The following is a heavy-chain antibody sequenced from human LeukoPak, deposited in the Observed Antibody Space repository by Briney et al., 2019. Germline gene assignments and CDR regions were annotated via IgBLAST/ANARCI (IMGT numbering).Heavy chain of an antibody. D-gene: IGHD4-17*01. V-gene: IGHV3-23*01. CDR3: AKDSPYGDYVLVIFDI. J-gene: IGHJ3*02. CDR1: GFTFSSYA. Sequence: PGGSLRLSCAASGFTFSSYAMSWVRQVPGKGLEWVSAISGSGGSTYYADSVKGRFTISRDNSKNTLYLQMNSLRAEDTAVYYCAKDSPYGDYVLVIFDIWGQGTMVTVSS. CDR2: ISGSGGST.